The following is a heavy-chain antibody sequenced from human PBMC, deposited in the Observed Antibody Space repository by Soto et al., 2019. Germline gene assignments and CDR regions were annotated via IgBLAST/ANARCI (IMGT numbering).Heavy chain of an antibody. CDR1: GFSLSTSGVG. CDR3: AQATVTTTGDWFDP. CDR2: IYWNDDK. J-gene: IGHJ5*02. V-gene: IGHV2-5*01. Sequence: QITLKESGPTLVKPTQTLTLTCTFSGFSLSTSGVGVGWIRQPRGQALEWLALIYWNDDKRYRPYLKSRLTITKDTSKNQVVLTMTNMDPVDTASYYGAQATVTTTGDWFDPWVEGTLVTVSS. D-gene: IGHD4-17*01.